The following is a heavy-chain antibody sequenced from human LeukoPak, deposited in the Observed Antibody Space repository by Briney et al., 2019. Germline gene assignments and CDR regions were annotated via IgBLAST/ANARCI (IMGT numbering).Heavy chain of an antibody. D-gene: IGHD6-13*01. V-gene: IGHV3-33*01. CDR2: IWYDGSNK. Sequence: PGGSLRLSCAASGFTFSGYGMNWVRQAPGKGLEWVAVIWYDGSNKYYADSVKGRFTISRDKSKNTLYLQMNSLRAEDTAVYYCARDIAYSSSWRESYFDYWGQGTLVTVSS. J-gene: IGHJ4*02. CDR3: ARDIAYSSSWRESYFDY. CDR1: GFTFSGYG.